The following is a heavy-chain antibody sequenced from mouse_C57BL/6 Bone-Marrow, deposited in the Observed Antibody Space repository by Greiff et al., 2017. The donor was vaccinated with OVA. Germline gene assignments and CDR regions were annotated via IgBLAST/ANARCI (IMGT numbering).Heavy chain of an antibody. CDR1: GFNIKDYY. CDR3: APNYGWFAY. CDR2: IDPEDGET. Sequence: EVKLMESGAELVKPGASVKLSCTASGFNIKDYYMHWVKQRTEQGLEWIGRIDPEDGETKYAPKFQGTATITAGTSSNTAYLQLSSLTSEDTAVYYCAPNYGWFAYWGQGTLVTVSA. D-gene: IGHD1-1*01. V-gene: IGHV14-2*01. J-gene: IGHJ3*01.